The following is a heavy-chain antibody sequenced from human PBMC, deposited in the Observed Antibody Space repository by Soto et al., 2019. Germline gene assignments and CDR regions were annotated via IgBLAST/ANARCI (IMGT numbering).Heavy chain of an antibody. Sequence: QVQLVQSGAEEKKPGASVKVSCKASGYTFTSYAMHWVRQAPGQRLEWMGWINAGKGNTKYSQKSQGRVTITRDTSASTAYMELSSLRSEDTAVYYCARSIVVVTALDYWGQGTLVTVSS. CDR3: ARSIVVVTALDY. CDR2: INAGKGNT. CDR1: GYTFTSYA. V-gene: IGHV1-3*05. J-gene: IGHJ4*02. D-gene: IGHD2-21*02.